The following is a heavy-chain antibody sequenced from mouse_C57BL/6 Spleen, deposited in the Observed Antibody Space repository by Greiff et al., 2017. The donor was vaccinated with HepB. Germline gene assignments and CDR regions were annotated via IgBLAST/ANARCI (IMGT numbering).Heavy chain of an antibody. CDR1: GYTFTSYW. CDR3: ARYGVSTGSDAMDY. Sequence: VQLQQPGAELVMPGASVKLSCKASGYTFTSYWMHWVKQRPGQGLEWIGEIDPSDSYTNYNQKFKGKSTLTVDKSSSTAYMQLSSLTSEDSAVYYCARYGVSTGSDAMDYWGQGTSVTVSS. CDR2: IDPSDSYT. D-gene: IGHD4-1*02. V-gene: IGHV1-69*01. J-gene: IGHJ4*01.